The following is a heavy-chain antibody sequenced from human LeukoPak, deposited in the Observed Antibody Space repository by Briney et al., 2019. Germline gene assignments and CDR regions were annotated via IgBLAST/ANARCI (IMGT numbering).Heavy chain of an antibody. CDR3: ARAGDYSENDY. D-gene: IGHD4-11*01. J-gene: IGHJ4*02. CDR1: GFTFSSYA. Sequence: GGSLRLSCAASGFTFSSYAMSWVRQAPGKGLEWVSSISSSSSYIYYADSVKGRFTISRDDAKNSLYLQMNSLRAEDTAVYYCARAGDYSENDYWGQGTLVTVSS. CDR2: ISSSSSYI. V-gene: IGHV3-21*01.